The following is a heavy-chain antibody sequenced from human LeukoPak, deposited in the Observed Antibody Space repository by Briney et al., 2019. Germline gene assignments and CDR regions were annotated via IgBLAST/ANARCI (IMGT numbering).Heavy chain of an antibody. CDR2: IYTGGDT. V-gene: IGHV3-66*01. Sequence: LAGGSLRLSCAVSGFTLSDHYMNWVRQAPGTGLEWVSIIYTGGDTYYAASVRGRFTISRDTSKNKVYLYMFSLRAEDTAIYYCTRGDDLYYSDHWGRGTQVTVSS. CDR3: TRGDDLYYSDH. J-gene: IGHJ4*02. CDR1: GFTLSDHY. D-gene: IGHD1-1*01.